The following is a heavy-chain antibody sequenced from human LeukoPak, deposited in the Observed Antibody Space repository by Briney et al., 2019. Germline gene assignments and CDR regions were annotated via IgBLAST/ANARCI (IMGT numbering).Heavy chain of an antibody. V-gene: IGHV3-21*01. J-gene: IGHJ5*02. D-gene: IGHD5-12*01. Sequence: GGSLRLSCAASGFTLRSYTMNWVRQAQGKGLEWVSSIGISSNKIYYADSVKGRFIISTDNAKNSVYLQMNSLRAEDTAVYYCARDRGYGDHPNWFDPWGQGTQVTVSS. CDR2: IGISSNKI. CDR1: GFTLRSYT. CDR3: ARDRGYGDHPNWFDP.